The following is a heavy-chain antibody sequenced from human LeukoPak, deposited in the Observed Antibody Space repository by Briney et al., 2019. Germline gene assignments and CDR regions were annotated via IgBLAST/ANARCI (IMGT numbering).Heavy chain of an antibody. D-gene: IGHD3-16*01. J-gene: IGHJ5*02. CDR3: ARGNPLGHL. Sequence: GRSLRLSCAASGFTFISYGMHWVRQAPGKGLVWVSHINSDGSRTDYADSVKGRFTVSRDNAKNTVYLQMNSLRAEDTAVYYCARGNPLGHLWGQGALVTVSS. V-gene: IGHV3-74*01. CDR2: INSDGSRT. CDR1: GFTFISYG.